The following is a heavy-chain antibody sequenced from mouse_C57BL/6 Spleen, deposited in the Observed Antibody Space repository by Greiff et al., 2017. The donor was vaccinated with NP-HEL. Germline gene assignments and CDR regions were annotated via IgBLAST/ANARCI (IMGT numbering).Heavy chain of an antibody. CDR1: GFNIKNTY. CDR2: IDPANGNT. D-gene: IGHD1-1*01. J-gene: IGHJ2*01. V-gene: IGHV14-3*01. CDR3: ATSYGSSYGFDY. Sequence: EVQLQQSVAELVRPGASVKLSCTASGFNIKNTYMHWVKQRPEQGLEWIGRIDPANGNTKYAPKFQGKATITADTSSNTAYLQLSSLTSEDTSISYCATSYGSSYGFDYWGQGTTLTVSS.